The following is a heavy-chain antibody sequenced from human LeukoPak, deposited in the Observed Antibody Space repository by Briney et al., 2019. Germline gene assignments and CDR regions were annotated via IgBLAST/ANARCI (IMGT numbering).Heavy chain of an antibody. J-gene: IGHJ5*02. Sequence: SETLSLTCTVSGGSISSSNYYWGWIRQPPGKGLECIGRVYYSGNTYYNPSLKSRVTISVDTSKNQFSLKLSSVTAADTAVYYCARAVTSSSSWYKWVNWFDPWGQGTLVTVSS. CDR2: VYYSGNT. CDR3: ARAVTSSSSWYKWVNWFDP. V-gene: IGHV4-39*07. CDR1: GGSISSSNYY. D-gene: IGHD6-13*01.